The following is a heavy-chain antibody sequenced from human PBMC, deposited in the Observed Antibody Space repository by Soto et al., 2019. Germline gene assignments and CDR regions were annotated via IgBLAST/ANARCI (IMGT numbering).Heavy chain of an antibody. J-gene: IGHJ6*02. Sequence: GGSLRLSCAASGFTFSSYGMHWVRQAPGKGLEWVAVIWYDGSNKYYADSVKGRFTISRGNSKNTLYLQMNSLRAEDTAVYYCAREERSSSWYRGSYYYYGMDVWGQGTTVTVSS. CDR2: IWYDGSNK. D-gene: IGHD6-13*01. V-gene: IGHV3-33*01. CDR1: GFTFSSYG. CDR3: AREERSSSWYRGSYYYYGMDV.